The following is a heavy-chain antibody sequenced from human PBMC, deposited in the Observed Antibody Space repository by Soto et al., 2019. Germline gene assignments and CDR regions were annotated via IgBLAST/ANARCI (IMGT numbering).Heavy chain of an antibody. D-gene: IGHD3-22*01. CDR2: IKSKTDGGTT. Sequence: GGSLRLSCAASGFTFSNAWMSWVRQAPGKGLEWVGRIKSKTDGGTTDYAAPVKGRFTISRDDSKNTLYLQMNSLKTEDTAVYYCTTDPPMTGTMINYYYYMDVWGKGTTVTVSS. V-gene: IGHV3-15*01. J-gene: IGHJ6*03. CDR3: TTDPPMTGTMINYYYYMDV. CDR1: GFTFSNAW.